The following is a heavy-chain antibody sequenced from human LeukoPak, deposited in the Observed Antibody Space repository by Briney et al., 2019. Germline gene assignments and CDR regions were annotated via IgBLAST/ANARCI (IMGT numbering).Heavy chain of an antibody. J-gene: IGHJ4*02. Sequence: ASVKVSCKASGCSFTSHGISWVRQAPGQGLEWMGWISAYNGNTNYAQKLQGRVTMTTDTSTTTAYMELRSLRSDDTAVYYCARRSAGTIDYWGQGTLVTVSS. V-gene: IGHV1-18*01. CDR2: ISAYNGNT. CDR3: ARRSAGTIDY. D-gene: IGHD6-19*01. CDR1: GCSFTSHG.